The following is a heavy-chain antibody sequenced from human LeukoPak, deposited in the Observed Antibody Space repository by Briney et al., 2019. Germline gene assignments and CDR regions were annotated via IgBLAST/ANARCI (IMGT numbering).Heavy chain of an antibody. D-gene: IGHD6-13*01. J-gene: IGHJ5*02. V-gene: IGHV5-51*01. Sequence: GESLKISCKASGYSFTTYWIGWVRQVPGKGLEWVGIIYPADSTAKYSPSFQGQVTISADKSISTAYLQWSSLKASDTAMYYCARRRLAAAGTLGWFDPWGQGTLVTVSS. CDR3: ARRRLAAAGTLGWFDP. CDR1: GYSFTTYW. CDR2: IYPADSTA.